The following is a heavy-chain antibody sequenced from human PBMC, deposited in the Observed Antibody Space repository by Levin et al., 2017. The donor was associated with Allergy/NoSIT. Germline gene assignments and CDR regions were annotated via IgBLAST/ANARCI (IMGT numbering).Heavy chain of an antibody. Sequence: ASVKVSCKASGYTFTSYYMHWVRQAPGQGLEWMGIINPSGGSTSYAQKFQGRVTMTRDTSTSTVYMELSSLRSEDTAVYYCARRKRDHYYGSGSYYAYFDYWGQGTLVTVSS. V-gene: IGHV1-46*01. CDR3: ARRKRDHYYGSGSYYAYFDY. CDR1: GYTFTSYY. CDR2: INPSGGST. J-gene: IGHJ4*02. D-gene: IGHD3-10*01.